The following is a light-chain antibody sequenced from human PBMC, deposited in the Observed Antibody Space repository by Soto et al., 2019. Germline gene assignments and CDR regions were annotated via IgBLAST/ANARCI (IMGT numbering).Light chain of an antibody. CDR3: QHYHGWPFT. CDR2: GAS. Sequence: EILMTQSPATLSMSSGERATLSCRASQSVSSDLAWYQHHPGQAPRLLIYGASTRVTGTPPRFSGSGSGTEFTLTITSLQAEDFAVYYCQHYHGWPFTFGQGTKLEMK. J-gene: IGKJ2*01. CDR1: QSVSSD. V-gene: IGKV3-15*01.